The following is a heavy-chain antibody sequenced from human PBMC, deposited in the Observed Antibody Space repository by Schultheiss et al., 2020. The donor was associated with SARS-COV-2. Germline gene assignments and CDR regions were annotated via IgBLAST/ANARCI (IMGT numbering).Heavy chain of an antibody. CDR3: ARQGWGLNWFDP. Sequence: GGSLRLSCAASGFTFSSYGMHWVRQAPGKGLEWVAVIWYDGSNKYYADSVKGRFTISRDNSKNTLYLQMNSLRAEDTAVYYCARQGWGLNWFDPWGQGTLVTVSS. J-gene: IGHJ5*02. CDR2: IWYDGSNK. CDR1: GFTFSSYG. V-gene: IGHV3-33*01. D-gene: IGHD7-27*01.